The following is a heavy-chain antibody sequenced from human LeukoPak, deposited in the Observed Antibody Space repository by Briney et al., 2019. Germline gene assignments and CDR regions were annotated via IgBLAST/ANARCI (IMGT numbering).Heavy chain of an antibody. CDR1: GYSFTSYW. V-gene: IGHV5-51*01. CDR2: IYPGDSDT. Sequence: GESLKISCKGSGYSFTSYWIGWVRQMPGKGLEWMGIIYPGDSDTRYSPSFQGQVTTSADKSISTAYLQWSSLKASDTAMYYCARLGQYCSSTSCYLNWFDPWGQGTLVTVSS. J-gene: IGHJ5*02. D-gene: IGHD2-2*01. CDR3: ARLGQYCSSTSCYLNWFDP.